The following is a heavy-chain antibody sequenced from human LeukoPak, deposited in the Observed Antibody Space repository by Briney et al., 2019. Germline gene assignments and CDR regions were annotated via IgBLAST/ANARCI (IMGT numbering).Heavy chain of an antibody. CDR1: GGSISTYY. V-gene: IGHV4-4*07. J-gene: IGHJ4*02. CDR3: ARGVWDSRDPLSYYFDH. CDR2: IFNLGIT. D-gene: IGHD3-16*01. Sequence: SETLSLTCTVSGGSISTYYWTWIRQPAGKGLEWIGRIFNLGITKYNPSLKSRVTTSVDTSKNQFSLKLTSVTAADTAVYYCARGVWDSRDPLSYYFDHWGQGTLVAVSS.